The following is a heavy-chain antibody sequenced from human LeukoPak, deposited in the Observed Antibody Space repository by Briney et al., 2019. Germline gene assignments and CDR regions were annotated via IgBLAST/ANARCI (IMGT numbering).Heavy chain of an antibody. CDR1: GFTVSKMY. CDR3: ASADSSGYYFDY. D-gene: IGHD3-22*01. J-gene: IGHJ4*02. CDR2: IYSGGGT. Sequence: PGKSLRLSCAASGFTVSKMYMTWVRQAPGKGLEWVSLIYSGGGTYYADSVKGQFTISRDSSKNTLYLQMDSLRAEDTAVYYCASADSSGYYFDYWGQGTLVTVSS. V-gene: IGHV3-53*01.